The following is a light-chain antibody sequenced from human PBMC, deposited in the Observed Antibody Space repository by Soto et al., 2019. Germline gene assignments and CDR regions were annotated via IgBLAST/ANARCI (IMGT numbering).Light chain of an antibody. CDR2: GAS. V-gene: IGKV3-20*01. J-gene: IGKJ1*01. CDR3: QQYGSSPQT. Sequence: EIVLTQSPGTVSLSPGERATLSCRASQSVSSNLAWYQQKPGQAPRLLIYGASTRATGIPARFSGSGSGTDFTLTISSLEPEDFAVYYCQQYGSSPQTFGQGTKVDIK. CDR1: QSVSSN.